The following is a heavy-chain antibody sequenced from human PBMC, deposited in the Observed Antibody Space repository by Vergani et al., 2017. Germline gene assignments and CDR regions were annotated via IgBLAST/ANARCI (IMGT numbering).Heavy chain of an antibody. Sequence: EVQLVESGGGLVQPGRSLRLSCTASGFTFGDYAMSWVRQAPGKGLEWVGFIRSKAYGGTKEYAASVKGRFTISRDDSKSIAYLQMNSLKTEDTAVYYCTRGPTXYYDSSGYYSAGDYWGQGTLVTVSS. CDR3: TRGPTXYYDSSGYYSAGDY. V-gene: IGHV3-49*04. J-gene: IGHJ4*02. CDR2: IRSKAYGGTK. D-gene: IGHD3-22*01. CDR1: GFTFGDYA.